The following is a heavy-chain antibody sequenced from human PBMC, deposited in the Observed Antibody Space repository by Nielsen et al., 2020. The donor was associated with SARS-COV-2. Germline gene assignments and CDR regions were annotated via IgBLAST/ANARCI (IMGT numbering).Heavy chain of an antibody. V-gene: IGHV3-11*05. D-gene: IGHD3-22*01. CDR1: GFTFSDYY. Sequence: GGFLRLSCAASGFTFSDYYMSWIRQAPGKGLEWVSYISSSSSYTNYADSVKGRFTISRDNAKNSLYLQMNSLRAEDTAVYYCAREPTYYYDSSGYYYFDYWGQGTLVTVSS. CDR3: AREPTYYYDSSGYYYFDY. J-gene: IGHJ4*02. CDR2: ISSSSSYT.